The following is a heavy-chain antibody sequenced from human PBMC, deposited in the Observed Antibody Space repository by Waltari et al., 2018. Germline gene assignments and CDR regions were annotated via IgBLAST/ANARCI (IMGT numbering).Heavy chain of an antibody. CDR3: GYGGNSVGQY. D-gene: IGHD4-17*01. Sequence: QVTLKESGPVLVKPTETLTLTCTVSGFSLSNARMGVSWIRQPPGKALEWLAHIFSNDEKPYSTSLKIWLTISRHTSKSQVVLTMTNMDPLDTATYYCGYGGNSVGQYWGQGTLVTVSS. V-gene: IGHV2-26*01. CDR1: GFSLSNARMG. CDR2: IFSNDEK. J-gene: IGHJ4*02.